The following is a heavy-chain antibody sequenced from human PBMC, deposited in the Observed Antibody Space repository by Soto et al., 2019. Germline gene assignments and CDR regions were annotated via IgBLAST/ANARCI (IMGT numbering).Heavy chain of an antibody. J-gene: IGHJ6*02. CDR2: IYYSGST. D-gene: IGHD3-10*01. Sequence: PSETLSLTCTVSGGSISSGDYYWSWIRQPPGKGLEWIGYIYYSGSTYYNPSLKSRVTISVDTSKNQFSLKLSSVTAADTAVYYCARDAYCYGSGSGRGGYYGMDVWGQGTTVTVSS. CDR1: GGSISSGDYY. CDR3: ARDAYCYGSGSGRGGYYGMDV. V-gene: IGHV4-30-4*01.